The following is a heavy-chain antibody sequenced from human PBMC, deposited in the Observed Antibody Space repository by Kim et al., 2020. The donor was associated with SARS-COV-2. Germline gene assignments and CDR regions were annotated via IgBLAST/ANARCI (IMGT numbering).Heavy chain of an antibody. J-gene: IGHJ3*02. CDR3: ARRSLRDGYNADAFDI. D-gene: IGHD5-12*01. CDR2: IYYSGST. CDR1: GGSISSSSYY. V-gene: IGHV4-39*01. Sequence: SETLSLTCTVSGGSISSSSYYWGWIRQPPGKGLEWIGSIYYSGSTYYNPSLKSRVTISVDTSKNQFSLKLSSVTAADTAVYYCARRSLRDGYNADAFDIWGQGTMVTVSS.